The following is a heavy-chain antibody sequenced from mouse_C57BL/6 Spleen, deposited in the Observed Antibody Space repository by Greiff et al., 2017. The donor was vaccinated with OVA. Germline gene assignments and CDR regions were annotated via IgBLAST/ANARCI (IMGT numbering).Heavy chain of an antibody. J-gene: IGHJ2*01. D-gene: IGHD2-4*01. Sequence: EVQLQQSGAELVKPGASVKLSCTASGFNIKDYYMHWVKQRPEKGLEWIGRIDPEDGATKYAPKFQGKATITADTSSNTAYLQLSSLTSEDTAGYYWATSHYDYDDDWGQGTTLTVSS. CDR1: GFNIKDYY. CDR2: IDPEDGAT. CDR3: ATSHYDYDDD. V-gene: IGHV14-2*01.